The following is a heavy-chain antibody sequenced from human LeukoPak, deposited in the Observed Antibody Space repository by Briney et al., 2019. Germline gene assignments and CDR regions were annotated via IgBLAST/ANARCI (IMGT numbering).Heavy chain of an antibody. CDR2: ISYDGSNK. Sequence: GGSLRLSCAASGFTFSSYAMHWVRQAPGKGLEWVAVISYDGSNKYYADSVKGRFTISRDNSKNTLYLQMNSLRAEDTAVYYCAKDREPYYYDSSGYSPSGFDYWGQGTLVTVSS. J-gene: IGHJ4*02. CDR3: AKDREPYYYDSSGYSPSGFDY. D-gene: IGHD3-22*01. V-gene: IGHV3-30-3*01. CDR1: GFTFSSYA.